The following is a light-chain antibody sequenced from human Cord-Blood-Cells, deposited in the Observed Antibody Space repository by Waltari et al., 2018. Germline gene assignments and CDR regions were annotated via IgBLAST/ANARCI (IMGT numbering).Light chain of an antibody. Sequence: VILMTQSPSLLSASTGDRVTNSCRMSQGISSYLACYKQKPGKAPELLIYAASTLQSGVPYRFSGSGSGTEFTLTISCLQSEDFATYYCQQYYSFPWTFGQGTKVEIK. CDR3: QQYYSFPWT. J-gene: IGKJ1*01. CDR2: AAS. V-gene: IGKV1D-8*01. CDR1: QGISSY.